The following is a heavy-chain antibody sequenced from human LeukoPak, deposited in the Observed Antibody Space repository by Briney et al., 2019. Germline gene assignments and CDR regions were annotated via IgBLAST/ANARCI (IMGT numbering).Heavy chain of an antibody. V-gene: IGHV3-23*01. Sequence: GGSLRLSCAASGFTFSDYGMSWVRQAPGQGLEWVSTTSNSGDATYYADSVRGRFSISRDNSKKTLFLQMSSLRAEDAAIYYCAKSGPYYFQYWGQGTLVTVSS. CDR3: AKSGPYYFQY. J-gene: IGHJ4*02. CDR1: GFTFSDYG. CDR2: TSNSGDAT.